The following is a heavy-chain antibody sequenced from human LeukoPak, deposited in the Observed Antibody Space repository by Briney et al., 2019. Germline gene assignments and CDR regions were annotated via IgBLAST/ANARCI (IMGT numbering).Heavy chain of an antibody. D-gene: IGHD2-8*01. CDR3: ARDRCTNGVCYYDY. CDR2: IWYDGSIK. J-gene: IGHJ4*02. CDR1: GFTFSRYG. V-gene: IGHV3-33*01. Sequence: KPGGSLRLSCAASGFTFSRYGMHWVRQAPGKGLEWVAVIWYDGSIKYYGDSVRGRFTISRDNPKNTLFLQMNSLRAEDTAVYYCARDRCTNGVCYYDYWGQGTLVTVSS.